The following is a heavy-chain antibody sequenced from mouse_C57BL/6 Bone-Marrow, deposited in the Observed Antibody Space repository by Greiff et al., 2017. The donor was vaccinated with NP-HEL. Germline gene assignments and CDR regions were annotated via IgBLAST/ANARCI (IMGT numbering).Heavy chain of an antibody. D-gene: IGHD2-14*01. J-gene: IGHJ3*01. CDR1: GYAFTNYL. CDR2: INPGSGGT. CDR3: ARSNYRDY. Sequence: QVQLQQSGAELVRPGTSVKVSCKASGYAFTNYLIEWVKQRPGQGLEWIGVINPGSGGTNYNEKFKGKATLTADKSSSTAYMQRSSLTSEDSAVYFCARSNYRDYWGQGTLVTVSA. V-gene: IGHV1-54*01.